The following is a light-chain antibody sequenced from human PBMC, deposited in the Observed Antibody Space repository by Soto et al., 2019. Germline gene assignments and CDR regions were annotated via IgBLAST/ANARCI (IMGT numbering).Light chain of an antibody. J-gene: IGKJ4*01. V-gene: IGKV3D-15*01. CDR1: QSVSSN. Sequence: EIVMTHSPATLDVSPGARATLSCRASQSVSSNLAWYQQKPGQAPRLFIYGASTRSTGIPARFSGSVYGKEFTLTISSLQAEYCAVYYCQQYYNWPLLTCGGGTKVEIK. CDR2: GAS. CDR3: QQYYNWPLLT.